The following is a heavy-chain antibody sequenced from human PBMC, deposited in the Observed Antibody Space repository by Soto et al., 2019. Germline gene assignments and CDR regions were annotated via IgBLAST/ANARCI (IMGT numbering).Heavy chain of an antibody. CDR3: ARSNHYYVSSAYSHY. D-gene: IGHD3-22*01. Sequence: ESGGGVVQPGRSLRLSCAASGFTFSSYAMHWVRQAPGKGLEWVAVISYDGSNKYYADSVKGRFTISRDNSKNTLYLQMNSLGGEDTAVYYCARSNHYYVSSAYSHYGGEGTLVPVSS. J-gene: IGHJ4*02. CDR2: ISYDGSNK. CDR1: GFTFSSYA. V-gene: IGHV3-30-3*01.